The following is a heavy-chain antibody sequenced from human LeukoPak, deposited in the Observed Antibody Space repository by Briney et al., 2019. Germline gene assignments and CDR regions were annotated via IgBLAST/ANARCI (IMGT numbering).Heavy chain of an antibody. V-gene: IGHV3-30*02. D-gene: IGHD6-13*01. CDR2: IRYDGSNK. Sequence: PGGSLRLSCAASGFTFSSYGMHWVRQAPGKGLEWVAFIRYDGSNKYYADSVKGRFTISRDNSKNTLYLQMNSLRDEDTAVYYCARDRLRSSAALNWFDPWGQGTLVTVSS. CDR3: ARDRLRSSAALNWFDP. CDR1: GFTFSSYG. J-gene: IGHJ5*02.